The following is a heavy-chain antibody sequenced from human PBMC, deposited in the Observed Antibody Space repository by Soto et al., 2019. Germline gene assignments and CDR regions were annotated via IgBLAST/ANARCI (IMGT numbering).Heavy chain of an antibody. Sequence: QVQLVQSGAEVKKPGASVKVSCKASGYTFTSYAMHWVRQAPGQRLEWMGWINAGNGNTKYSQKFQGRVTITRDTSASTAYMALSSLTSEDTAVYYCASTPGYSSGWYAGDYWGQGTLVTVSS. V-gene: IGHV1-3*01. CDR1: GYTFTSYA. D-gene: IGHD6-19*01. J-gene: IGHJ4*02. CDR3: ASTPGYSSGWYAGDY. CDR2: INAGNGNT.